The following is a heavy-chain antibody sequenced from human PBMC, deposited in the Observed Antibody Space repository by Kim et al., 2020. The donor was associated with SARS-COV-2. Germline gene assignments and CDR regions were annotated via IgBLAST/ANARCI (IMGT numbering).Heavy chain of an antibody. CDR2: ISGSGSST. CDR3: AKDISVGFGEWDFDY. Sequence: GGSLRLSCAASGFTFSSYAMSWVRQAPGKGLEWVSAISGSGSSTYYADSVKGRFTISRDNSKNTLYLQMNSLRAEATAVYFCAKDISVGFGEWDFDYWGQGTLVTVSS. J-gene: IGHJ4*02. V-gene: IGHV3-23*01. D-gene: IGHD3-10*01. CDR1: GFTFSSYA.